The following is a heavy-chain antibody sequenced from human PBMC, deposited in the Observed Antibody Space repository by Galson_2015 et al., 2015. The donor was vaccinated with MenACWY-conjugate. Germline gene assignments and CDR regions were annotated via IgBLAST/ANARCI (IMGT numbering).Heavy chain of an antibody. J-gene: IGHJ6*02. V-gene: IGHV1-2*04. Sequence: SVKVSCKASGYTFTDYYIHWVRQAPGQGLEWMRWINPNSGGTNYVQKFQGWVTMTRDTSITTAYMEMSRLRSDDTAVYYCARDRGYYGSGSYSTYYYYGMDVWGQGTTVTVSS. CDR1: GYTFTDYY. D-gene: IGHD3-10*01. CDR3: ARDRGYYGSGSYSTYYYYGMDV. CDR2: INPNSGGT.